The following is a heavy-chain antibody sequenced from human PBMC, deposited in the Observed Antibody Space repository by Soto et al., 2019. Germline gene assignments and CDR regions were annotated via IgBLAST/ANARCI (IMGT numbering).Heavy chain of an antibody. D-gene: IGHD6-19*01. J-gene: IGHJ4*02. CDR1: GYTFTNYD. Sequence: QVQLVQSGAEVKKPGASVKVSCKASGYTFTNYDINWVRQATGQGLEWMGWMNPNSGNTGYAQKFQGRVTMTRNTSISTAYMELSSLRSDDTAGYYCAKVVRVNTRYSIGWSVGYYFDYWGQGTLVTVSS. CDR3: AKVVRVNTRYSIGWSVGYYFDY. V-gene: IGHV1-8*01. CDR2: MNPNSGNT.